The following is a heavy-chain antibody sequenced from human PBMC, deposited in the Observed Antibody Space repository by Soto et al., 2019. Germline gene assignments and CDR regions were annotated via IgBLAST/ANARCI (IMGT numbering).Heavy chain of an antibody. Sequence: GGSLRLSCAASGFTFSSYAMHWVRQAPGKGLEWVAVISYDGSNKYYADSVKGRFAISRDNSKNTLYLQMNSLRSDDTAVYYCARDQCFGGGRSCYYFDFWGQGTLVTVSS. D-gene: IGHD2-15*01. J-gene: IGHJ4*02. CDR1: GFTFSSYA. V-gene: IGHV3-30*09. CDR2: ISYDGSNK. CDR3: ARDQCFGGGRSCYYFDF.